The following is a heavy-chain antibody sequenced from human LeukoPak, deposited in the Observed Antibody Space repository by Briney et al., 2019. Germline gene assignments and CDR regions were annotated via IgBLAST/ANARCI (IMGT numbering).Heavy chain of an antibody. V-gene: IGHV4-4*07. CDR3: AGRSEYSSSWYRYYGMDV. J-gene: IGHJ6*02. CDR2: IYTSGST. D-gene: IGHD6-13*01. Sequence: LSETLSLTCTVSGGSISSYYWSWIRQPAGKGLEWIGRIYTSGSTNYNPSLKSRVTMSVDTSKNQFSLKLSSVTAADTAVYYCAGRSEYSSSWYRYYGMDVWGQGTTVTVSS. CDR1: GGSISSYY.